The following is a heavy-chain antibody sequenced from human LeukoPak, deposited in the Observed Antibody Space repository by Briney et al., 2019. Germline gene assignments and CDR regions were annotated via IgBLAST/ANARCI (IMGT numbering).Heavy chain of an antibody. J-gene: IGHJ4*02. V-gene: IGHV3-33*01. Sequence: PGGSLRLSCAASGFTFSTYGIHWVRQAPGKGLEWVAVIWNDGSNKFYADSVKGRFTISRDNSKNSLYLQMNSLRAEDTAVYYCAREGITAAVDYWGQGTLVTVSS. CDR3: AREGITAAVDY. CDR2: IWNDGSNK. CDR1: GFTFSTYG. D-gene: IGHD6-13*01.